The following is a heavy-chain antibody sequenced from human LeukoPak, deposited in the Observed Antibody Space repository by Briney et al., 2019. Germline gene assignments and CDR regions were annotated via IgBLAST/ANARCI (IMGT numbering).Heavy chain of an antibody. CDR3: AIPPTKIYDYGIPYYYYMDV. V-gene: IGHV3-21*01. CDR1: GFTFSSYS. D-gene: IGHD4-17*01. CDR2: ISSSSSYI. J-gene: IGHJ6*03. Sequence: GGSLRLSCAASGFTFSSYSMNWVRQAPGKGLEWGSSISSSSSYIYYADSVKGRFTISRDNAKNSLYLQMNSLRAEDTAVYYCAIPPTKIYDYGIPYYYYMDVWGKGTTVTVSS.